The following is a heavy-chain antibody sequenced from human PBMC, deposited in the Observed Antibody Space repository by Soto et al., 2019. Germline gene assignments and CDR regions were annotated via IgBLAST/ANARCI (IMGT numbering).Heavy chain of an antibody. V-gene: IGHV3-30-3*01. D-gene: IGHD4-4*01. Sequence: PGGSLGLCCAASGFTVRSYAMHWVRQAPGKGLEWVAVISYDGSNKYYADSVKGRFTISRDNSKNTLYLQMNSLRAEDTAVYYCARPLWRDDYNWGYFNLWGRGTLVTVSS. CDR2: ISYDGSNK. J-gene: IGHJ2*01. CDR1: GFTVRSYA. CDR3: ARPLWRDDYNWGYFNL.